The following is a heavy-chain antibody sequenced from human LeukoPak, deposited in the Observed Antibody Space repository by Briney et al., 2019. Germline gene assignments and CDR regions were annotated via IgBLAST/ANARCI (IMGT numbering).Heavy chain of an antibody. Sequence: SETLSLTCAVYGGSFSGYYWSWIRQPPGKGLEWIGEINHSGSTNYNPSLKSRATISVDTSKNQFSLKLSSVTAADTAVYYCARGRTYYYGSGSYSPWGQGTLVTVSS. J-gene: IGHJ5*02. CDR1: GGSFSGYY. CDR3: ARGRTYYYGSGSYSP. CDR2: INHSGST. D-gene: IGHD3-10*01. V-gene: IGHV4-34*01.